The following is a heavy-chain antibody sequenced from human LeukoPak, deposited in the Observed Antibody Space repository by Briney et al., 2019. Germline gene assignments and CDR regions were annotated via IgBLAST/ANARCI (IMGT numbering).Heavy chain of an antibody. D-gene: IGHD1-14*01. J-gene: IGHJ4*02. Sequence: PGGSLRLSCAASGFTVITNDMTWVRRAPGKGLEWVSVLYSDGNTKYADFVQGRFTISRDNSKNTLYLEMNSLSPDDTAVYYCARGVEPLAANTLAYWGQGTLVTVSS. CDR1: GFTVITND. CDR2: LYSDGNT. V-gene: IGHV3-53*01. CDR3: ARGVEPLAANTLAY.